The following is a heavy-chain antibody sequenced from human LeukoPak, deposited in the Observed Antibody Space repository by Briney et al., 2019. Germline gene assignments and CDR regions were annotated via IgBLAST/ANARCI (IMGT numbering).Heavy chain of an antibody. V-gene: IGHV4-39*01. Sequence: SESLSLTCTVSVGSISSSSDYWFYWVWIRQPPGKGLEWIGSMYHNGSTYYNPSLKSRVTISVDTSMNQFSLNLCPVTAADTAVYYCARHPSGRGWLQQGGWFDPWGQGTLVTVSS. CDR1: VGSISSSSDY. CDR2: MYHNGST. J-gene: IGHJ5*02. CDR3: ARHPSGRGWLQQGGWFDP. D-gene: IGHD5-24*01.